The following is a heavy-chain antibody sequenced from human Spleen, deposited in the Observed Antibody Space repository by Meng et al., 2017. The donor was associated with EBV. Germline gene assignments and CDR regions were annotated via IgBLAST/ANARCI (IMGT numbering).Heavy chain of an antibody. D-gene: IGHD1-1*01. CDR2: VYHSGTP. Sequence: QRHLQEPGPGLVKPSWTRSLTCIVSGGPTHHRTLWSWGRPTPGKGLDWIGGVYHSGTPNYNPSLKSRVAISVDKSSNKFSLNLTSVTAADTAVYYCVSTAGQSTTWRYFDLWGRGTLVTVSS. V-gene: IGHV4-4*02. CDR1: GGPTHHRTL. J-gene: IGHJ4*02. CDR3: VSTAGQSTTWRYFDL.